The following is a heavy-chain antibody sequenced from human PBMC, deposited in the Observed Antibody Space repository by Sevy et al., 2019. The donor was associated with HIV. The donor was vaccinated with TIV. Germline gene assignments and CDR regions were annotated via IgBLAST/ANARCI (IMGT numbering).Heavy chain of an antibody. CDR2: ISPSGITK. CDR1: GFRFSDYY. D-gene: IGHD5-18*01. CDR3: ARGMGWIQTRLPDY. Sequence: GGSLRLSCEASGFRFSDYYMSWIRVAPGKGLECVSYISPSGITKYYADSVKGRFTISRDFAKNSLSLQMNSLKADDTAVYFCARGMGWIQTRLPDYWGQGTLVTVSS. J-gene: IGHJ4*02. V-gene: IGHV3-11*01.